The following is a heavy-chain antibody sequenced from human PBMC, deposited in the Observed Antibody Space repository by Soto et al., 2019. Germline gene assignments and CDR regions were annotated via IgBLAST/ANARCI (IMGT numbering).Heavy chain of an antibody. CDR2: IYYSGST. J-gene: IGHJ4*02. CDR1: GGSISSYY. D-gene: IGHD6-19*01. V-gene: IGHV4-59*01. Sequence: SETLSLTCTVSGGSISSYYWSWIRQPPGKGLEWIGYIYYSGSTNYNPSLKSRVTISVDTSKNQFSLKLSSVTAADTAVYYCARDSSGWSWYYFDYWGQGTLVTVSS. CDR3: ARDSSGWSWYYFDY.